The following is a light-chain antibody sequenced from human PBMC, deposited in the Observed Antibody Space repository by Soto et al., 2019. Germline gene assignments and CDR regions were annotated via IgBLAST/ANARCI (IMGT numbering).Light chain of an antibody. J-gene: IGLJ2*01. CDR3: SSYTSSSTPVV. Sequence: QSALTQPASMSGSPGQSITISCTGTSSDVGGYNYVSWYQQHPGKAPKLMIYDVSNRPSGVSNRFSGSKSGNTASLTISGLQAEDEADYYCSSYTSSSTPVVFGGGTKLTVL. V-gene: IGLV2-14*01. CDR1: SSDVGGYNY. CDR2: DVS.